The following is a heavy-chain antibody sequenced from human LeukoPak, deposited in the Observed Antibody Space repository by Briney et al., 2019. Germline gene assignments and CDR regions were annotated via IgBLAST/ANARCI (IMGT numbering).Heavy chain of an antibody. CDR3: ARVRVPAAIAGAFDI. CDR1: GGSISSSNW. J-gene: IGHJ3*02. Sequence: SETLSLTCAVSGGSISSSNWWSWVRQPPGKGLEWIGEIYRSGSTNYNPSLKSRVTISVDKSKNQFSLKLSSVTAADTAVYYCARVRVPAAIAGAFDIWGQGTMVTVSS. V-gene: IGHV4-4*02. CDR2: IYRSGST. D-gene: IGHD2-2*02.